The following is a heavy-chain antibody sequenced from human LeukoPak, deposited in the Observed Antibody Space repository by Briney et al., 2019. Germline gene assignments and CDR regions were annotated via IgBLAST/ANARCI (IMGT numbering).Heavy chain of an antibody. CDR1: GGSISSGSYY. Sequence: SETLSLTCTVSGGSISSGSYYWSWIRQPAGKGLEWIGRIYTSGSTNYNPSLKSRVTISVDTSKNQFSLKLSSVTAADTAVYYCASKVAARPRAFDIWGQGTMVTVSS. CDR3: ASKVAARPRAFDI. D-gene: IGHD6-6*01. CDR2: IYTSGST. V-gene: IGHV4-61*02. J-gene: IGHJ3*02.